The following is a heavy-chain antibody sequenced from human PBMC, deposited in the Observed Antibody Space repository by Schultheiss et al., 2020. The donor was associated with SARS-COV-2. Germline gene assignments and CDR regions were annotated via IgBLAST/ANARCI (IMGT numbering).Heavy chain of an antibody. D-gene: IGHD4-11*01. CDR3: ASSTVYYYYYGMDV. Sequence: SETLSLTCTVSGGSISSSSYYWSWIRQPAGKGLEWIGSIYYSGSTYYNPSLKSRVTISVDTSKNQFSLKLSSVTAADTAVYYCASSTVYYYYYGMDVWGQGTTVTVSS. CDR2: IYYSGST. V-gene: IGHV4-39*07. CDR1: GGSISSSSYY. J-gene: IGHJ6*02.